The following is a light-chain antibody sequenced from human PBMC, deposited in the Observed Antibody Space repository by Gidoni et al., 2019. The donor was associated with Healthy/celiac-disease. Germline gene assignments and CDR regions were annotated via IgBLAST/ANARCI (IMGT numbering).Light chain of an antibody. CDR1: QNINSW. Sequence: DIQMTQSPSTLSASVGDRVTITCRASQNINSWLAWYQQKPGKAPKLLIYKASSLESGVPSRFSGSGSGTEFTLTISSLQPDDFATYYCQQYNNYATFGQGTKVEIK. V-gene: IGKV1-5*03. CDR3: QQYNNYAT. CDR2: KAS. J-gene: IGKJ1*01.